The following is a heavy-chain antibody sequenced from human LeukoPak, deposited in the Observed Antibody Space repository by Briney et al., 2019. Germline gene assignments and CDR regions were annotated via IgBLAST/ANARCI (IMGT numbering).Heavy chain of an antibody. D-gene: IGHD5-24*01. Sequence: SQTLSLTCTVSGGSISSGSYYWSWIRQPAGKGLECIGRIYTSGSTNYNPSLKSRVTISVDTSKNQFSLKLSSVTAADTALYYCARHIRDGYNYLDYWGQGTLVTVSS. CDR1: GGSISSGSYY. CDR2: IYTSGST. CDR3: ARHIRDGYNYLDY. J-gene: IGHJ4*02. V-gene: IGHV4-61*02.